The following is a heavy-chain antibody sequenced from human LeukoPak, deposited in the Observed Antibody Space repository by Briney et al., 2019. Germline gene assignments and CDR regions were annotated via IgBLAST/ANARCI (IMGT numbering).Heavy chain of an antibody. Sequence: GESLTLSCARSGFIFRVEWMMWVRPAPEEGREWVGNKKQEGNQKNYLDSVKGRFTISRDNARNSLYLQMNRLRADDTAVYYGARDGGGPHDWGKGTLVTVSS. J-gene: IGHJ4*02. CDR2: KKQEGNQK. V-gene: IGHV3-7*01. CDR1: GFIFRVEW. D-gene: IGHD3-10*01. CDR3: ARDGGGPHD.